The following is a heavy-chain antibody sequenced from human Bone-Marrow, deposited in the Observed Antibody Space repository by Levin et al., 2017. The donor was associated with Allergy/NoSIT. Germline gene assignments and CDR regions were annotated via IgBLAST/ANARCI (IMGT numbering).Heavy chain of an antibody. CDR3: ARDGSWAYRSGDYYFNF. V-gene: IGHV4-59*01. D-gene: IGHD6-19*01. CDR2: IHYSGST. CDR1: GASIDNYY. J-gene: IGHJ4*02. Sequence: GSLRLSCTVSGASIDNYYWNWIRQSPGKGLEWIGYIHYSGSTDYNPSLKSRVTISVDRSKNQFSLKVTSVTAADTAVYYCARDGSWAYRSGDYYFNFWGQGTLVTVSS.